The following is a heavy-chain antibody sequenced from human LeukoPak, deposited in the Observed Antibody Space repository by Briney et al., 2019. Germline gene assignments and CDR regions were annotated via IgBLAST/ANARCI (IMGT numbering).Heavy chain of an antibody. Sequence: SETLSLTCTVSGGSISSGDYYWSWIRQPPGKGLEWIGYIYYSGSTYYNPSLKSRVTISVDTSKNQFSLKLSSVTAADTAVYYCARAIVGATNFDYWGQGTLVTVTS. CDR3: ARAIVGATNFDY. J-gene: IGHJ4*02. CDR2: IYYSGST. D-gene: IGHD1-26*01. V-gene: IGHV4-30-4*01. CDR1: GGSISSGDYY.